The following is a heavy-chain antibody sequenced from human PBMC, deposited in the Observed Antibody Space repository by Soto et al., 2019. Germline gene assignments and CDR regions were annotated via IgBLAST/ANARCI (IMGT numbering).Heavy chain of an antibody. CDR2: IYPGDYET. V-gene: IGHV5-51*01. CDR1: GYTFSNFW. J-gene: IGHJ4*02. CDR3: ARSPRSSPYFDY. Sequence: GESLKISCQCSGYTFSNFWIAWVRQLPGKGLKWMGIIYPGDYETRYSPSFHGKVTISADRSIGTAYLQWSSLEASDSAFYFCARSPRSSPYFDYWGQGALVTVSS. D-gene: IGHD6-13*01.